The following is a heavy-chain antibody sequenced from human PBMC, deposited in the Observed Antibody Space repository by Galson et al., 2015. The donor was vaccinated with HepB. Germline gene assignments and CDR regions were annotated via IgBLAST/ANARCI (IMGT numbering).Heavy chain of an antibody. CDR2: ISGSGGST. V-gene: IGHV3-23*01. J-gene: IGHJ4*02. D-gene: IGHD6-13*01. CDR3: AKDLAIAAHQRGFDY. Sequence: SLRLSCAASGFTFSSYAMSWVRQAPGKGLEWVSAISGSGGSTYYADSVKGRFTISRGNSKNTLYLQMNSLRAEDTAVYYCAKDLAIAAHQRGFDYWGQGTLVTVSS. CDR1: GFTFSSYA.